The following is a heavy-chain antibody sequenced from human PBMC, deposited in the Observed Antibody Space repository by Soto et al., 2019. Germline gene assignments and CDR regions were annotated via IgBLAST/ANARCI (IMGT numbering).Heavy chain of an antibody. CDR3: ASWANDYGDYLGEYYYGMDV. V-gene: IGHV1-69*13. CDR1: GGTFSRYG. D-gene: IGHD4-17*01. Sequence: GASVKVSWEASGGTFSRYGISWGRQAPGQRVEWMGGIIPIFGTANYAQKFQGRVTITADESTSTAYMELRSLRSDDTAVYYCASWANDYGDYLGEYYYGMDVWGQGTTVTVSS. CDR2: IIPIFGTA. J-gene: IGHJ6*02.